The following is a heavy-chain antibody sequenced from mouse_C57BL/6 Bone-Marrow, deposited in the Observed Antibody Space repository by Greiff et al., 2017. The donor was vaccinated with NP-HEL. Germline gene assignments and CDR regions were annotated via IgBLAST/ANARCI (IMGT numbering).Heavy chain of an antibody. Sequence: EVKLEESGPGLVKPSQSLSLTCSVTGYSITSGYYWNWIRQFPGNKLEWMGYISYDGSNNYNPSLKNRISITRDTSKNQFFLKLNSVTTEDTATYYCARGDGYYDFDVWGTGTTVTVSS. CDR1: GYSITSGYY. V-gene: IGHV3-6*01. D-gene: IGHD2-3*01. J-gene: IGHJ1*03. CDR2: ISYDGSN. CDR3: ARGDGYYDFDV.